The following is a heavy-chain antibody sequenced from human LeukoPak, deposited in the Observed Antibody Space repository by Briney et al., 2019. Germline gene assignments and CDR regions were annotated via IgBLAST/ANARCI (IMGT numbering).Heavy chain of an antibody. CDR1: GGSIRRSTSHC. V-gene: IGHV4-39*01. Sequence: SETLSLTCTVSGGSIRRSTSHCWGWIRQPPGKGLEWIGSIYYSGSTYYNPSLKSRVTISVDTSKNQFSLKLSSVTAADTAVYYCASEPMYYDLWSGYYQDYWGQGTLVTVSS. D-gene: IGHD3-3*01. CDR2: IYYSGST. J-gene: IGHJ4*02. CDR3: ASEPMYYDLWSGYYQDY.